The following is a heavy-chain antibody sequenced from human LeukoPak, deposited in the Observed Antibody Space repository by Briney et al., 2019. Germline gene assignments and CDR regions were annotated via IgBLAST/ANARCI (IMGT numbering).Heavy chain of an antibody. CDR1: GFTFSSFS. CDR2: IRSGGTNT. D-gene: IGHD1-1*01. V-gene: IGHV3-48*04. J-gene: IGHJ4*02. CDR3: ARDLNAGGWNELVN. Sequence: GGSLRLSCAASGFTFSSFSMNWVRQAPGKGLEWVSYIRSGGTNTDYTGSVKGRFTISRDNAKNSLYLQMNSLRAEDTAVYYCARDLNAGGWNELVNWGQGILVTVSS.